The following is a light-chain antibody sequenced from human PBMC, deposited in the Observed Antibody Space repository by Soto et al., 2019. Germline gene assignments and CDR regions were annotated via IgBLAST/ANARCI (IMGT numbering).Light chain of an antibody. V-gene: IGKV1-16*01. CDR2: DAS. Sequence: DIQMTQSPSSLSASVGDRVTITCRASQGISSFLAWFQQKPGKAPKSLIYDASTLQSGVSSRFSGSGSDTHXXLXXSXLQPXDFAXXXXXQYHSYPASFGQGTKVEIK. CDR1: QGISSF. CDR3: XQYHSYPAS. J-gene: IGKJ1*01.